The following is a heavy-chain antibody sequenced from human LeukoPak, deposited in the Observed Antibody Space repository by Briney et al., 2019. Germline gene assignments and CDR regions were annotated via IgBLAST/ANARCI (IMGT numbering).Heavy chain of an antibody. CDR1: GFPISTNY. J-gene: IGHJ6*02. CDR2: IYCGGNT. Sequence: GGSLRLSCAASGFPISTNYMSWVRQAPGKGPEWVAIIYCGGNTFHADSVKDRFTISRDSSKNTLFIQLISLRGEDTAVYYCARDHIPMIRGVSYYSYGMGVWGQGTTVTVSS. CDR3: ARDHIPMIRGVSYYSYGMGV. V-gene: IGHV3-53*01. D-gene: IGHD3-10*01.